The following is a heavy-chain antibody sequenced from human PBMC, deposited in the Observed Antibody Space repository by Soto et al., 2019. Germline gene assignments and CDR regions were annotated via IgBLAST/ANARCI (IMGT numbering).Heavy chain of an antibody. V-gene: IGHV3-23*01. J-gene: IGHJ6*02. CDR3: TKDQFSSGWYNDYYYGMDV. Sequence: WGSLRLSCAASGFTFSNYGMSWVRQAPGKGLEWVSAITGNAGSTYYADPVKGRFTISRDNSRNTMYLQINNLRAEDTAVYYCTKDQFSSGWYNDYYYGMDVWGQGTTVTVSS. CDR2: ITGNAGST. CDR1: GFTFSNYG. D-gene: IGHD6-19*01.